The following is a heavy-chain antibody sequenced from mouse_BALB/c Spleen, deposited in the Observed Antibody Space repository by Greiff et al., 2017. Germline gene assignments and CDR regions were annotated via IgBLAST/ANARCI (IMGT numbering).Heavy chain of an antibody. D-gene: IGHD1-1*01. CDR2: INPSTGYT. J-gene: IGHJ1*01. CDR1: GYTFTSYW. V-gene: IGHV1-7*01. CDR3: ARPVHWYFGV. Sequence: VQLQQSGAELAKPGASVKMSCKASGYTFTSYWMHWVKQRPGQGLEWIGYINPSTGYTEYNQKFKDKATLTADKSSSTAYMQLSSLTSEDSAVYYCARPVHWYFGVWGAGTTVTVSA.